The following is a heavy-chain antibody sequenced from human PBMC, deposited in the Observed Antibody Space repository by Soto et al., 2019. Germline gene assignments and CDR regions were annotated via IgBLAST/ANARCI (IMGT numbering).Heavy chain of an antibody. J-gene: IGHJ6*02. CDR3: ARSLLEVRGVYYYYYYGMDV. D-gene: IGHD3-10*01. CDR1: GGSIRNYY. CDR2: IYHNGGT. V-gene: IGHV4-34*01. Sequence: SETLSLTCGVYGGSIRNYYWSWIRQSPGKGLEWIGEIYHNGGTYYNPSLKSRVTISVDTSKNQFSLKLSSVTAADTAVYYCARSLLEVRGVYYYYYYGMDVWGQGTTVTVSS.